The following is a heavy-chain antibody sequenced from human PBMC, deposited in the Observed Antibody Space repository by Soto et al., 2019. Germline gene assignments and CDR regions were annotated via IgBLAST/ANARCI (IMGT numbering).Heavy chain of an antibody. J-gene: IGHJ4*02. CDR3: ARRFFGSGWEYYFDY. CDR2: IYYSGST. D-gene: IGHD6-19*01. Sequence: SETLSLTYTVSGCSISSSSYYWGWIRQPPGKGLEWIGSIYYSGSTYYNPPLKSRVTISVDTSKDQFSLKLSSVTAADTAVYYCARRFFGSGWEYYFDYWGQGTLVTVS. CDR1: GCSISSSSYY. V-gene: IGHV4-39*01.